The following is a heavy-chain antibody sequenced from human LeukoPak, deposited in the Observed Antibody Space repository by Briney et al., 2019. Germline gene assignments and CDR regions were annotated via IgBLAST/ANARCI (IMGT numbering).Heavy chain of an antibody. V-gene: IGHV5-51*01. CDR3: ARPHYGDHGRLL. CDR1: AYSFSNYW. Sequence: GESLKISCKASAYSFSNYWIGWVRQMPGKGLEWMGIIYPGDSDTRYSPSFQGQVTISADKSISTAYLQWSSLKASDTAIYYCARPHYGDHGRLLWGQGTQVTVSS. J-gene: IGHJ4*02. CDR2: IYPGDSDT. D-gene: IGHD4-17*01.